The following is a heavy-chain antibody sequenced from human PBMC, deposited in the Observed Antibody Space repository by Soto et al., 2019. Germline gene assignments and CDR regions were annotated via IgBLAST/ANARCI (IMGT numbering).Heavy chain of an antibody. CDR1: GGYISTYY. J-gene: IGHJ4*02. V-gene: IGHV4-4*07. CDR3: ARSERSNWTFDY. D-gene: IGHD1-20*01. Sequence: LSLTCNVSGGYISTYYWSWIRQPAGKGLEWIGRIHASGNTDYNPSLKSRVTMSVDTSKNQFSLRLTSLTAADTAVYYCARSERSNWTFDYWGQGTLVTVSS. CDR2: IHASGNT.